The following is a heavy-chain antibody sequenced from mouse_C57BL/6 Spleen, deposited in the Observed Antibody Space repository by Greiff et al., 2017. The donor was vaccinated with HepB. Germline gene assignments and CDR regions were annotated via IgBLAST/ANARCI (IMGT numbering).Heavy chain of an antibody. V-gene: IGHV1-52*01. CDR2: IDPSDRET. Sequence: QVQLQQPGAELVRPGSSVKLSCKASGYTFTSYWMHWVKQRPIQGLEWIGNIDPSDRETHYNQKFKDKATLTVDKSSSTAYMQLSSLTSEDSAVYYCARWRVLNWYFDVWGTGTTVTVSS. J-gene: IGHJ1*03. CDR1: GYTFTSYW. D-gene: IGHD1-1*01. CDR3: ARWRVLNWYFDV.